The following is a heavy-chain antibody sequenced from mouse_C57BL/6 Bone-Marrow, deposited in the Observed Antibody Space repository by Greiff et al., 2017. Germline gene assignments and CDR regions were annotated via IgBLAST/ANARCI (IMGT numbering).Heavy chain of an antibody. CDR3: ARELLRPLDY. D-gene: IGHD1-2*01. J-gene: IGHJ4*01. CDR2: IDPSDSYT. CDR1: GYTFTSYW. V-gene: IGHV1-59*01. Sequence: QVQLQQPGAELVRPGTSVKLSCKASGYTFTSYWMHWVKQRPGQGLEWIGVIDPSDSYTNYNQKFKGKATLTVDTSSSTAYMQPSSLTSEDSAVYYCARELLRPLDYWGQGTSVTVSS.